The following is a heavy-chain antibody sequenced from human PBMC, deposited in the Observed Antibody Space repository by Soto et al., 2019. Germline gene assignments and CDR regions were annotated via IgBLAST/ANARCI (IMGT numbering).Heavy chain of an antibody. CDR3: AKDRFRIAVAAPFDY. V-gene: IGHV3-30*18. CDR2: ISYDGSNK. D-gene: IGHD6-19*01. CDR1: GFTFSSYG. Sequence: QVQLVESGGGVVQPGRSLRLSCAASGFTFSSYGMHWVRQAPGKGLEWVAVISYDGSNKYYADSVKGRFTISRDNSKNTLYLQMNSLRAEDTAVYYCAKDRFRIAVAAPFDYWGPGTLVTVSS. J-gene: IGHJ4*02.